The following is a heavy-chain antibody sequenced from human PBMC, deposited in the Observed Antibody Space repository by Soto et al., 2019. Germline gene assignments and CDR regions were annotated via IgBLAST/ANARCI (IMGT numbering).Heavy chain of an antibody. CDR3: ARTLTYYYDSSGYYFDY. J-gene: IGHJ4*02. CDR2: ISAYNGNT. CDR1: GYRFTSYG. V-gene: IGHV1-18*01. Sequence: GASVKVSCAACGYRFTSYGISWVRQAPGQGLEWMGWISAYNGNTNYAQKLQGRVTMTTDTSTSTAYMELRSLRSDDTAVYYCARTLTYYYDSSGYYFDYWGQGTLVTVSS. D-gene: IGHD3-22*01.